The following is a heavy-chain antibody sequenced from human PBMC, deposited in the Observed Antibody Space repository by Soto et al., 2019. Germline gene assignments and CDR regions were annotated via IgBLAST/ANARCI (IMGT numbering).Heavy chain of an antibody. D-gene: IGHD3-10*01. V-gene: IGHV4-39*01. J-gene: IGHJ5*02. CDR2: IYYSGST. Sequence: QLQLQESGPGLVKPSETLSLTCTVSGGSISSSSYYWGWIRQPPGKGLEWIGSIYYSGSTYYNPSLKSRVTISVDTSKNQFSLKLSSVTAADTAVYYCARQSLLLWFGEFGFRWFDPWGQGTLVTVSS. CDR3: ARQSLLLWFGEFGFRWFDP. CDR1: GGSISSSSYY.